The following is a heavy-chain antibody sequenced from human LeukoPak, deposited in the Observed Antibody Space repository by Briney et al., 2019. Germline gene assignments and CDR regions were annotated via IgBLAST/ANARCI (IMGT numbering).Heavy chain of an antibody. D-gene: IGHD3-22*01. Sequence: PGGSLRLSCAASGFTFSGSAIHWVRQASGKGLEWVGRIRSKANSYATAFAVSVKGRFTISRDDSKNTAYLQMNSLKTEDTAVYYCTSAGWHDSSGSPLGYWGQGTLVTVSS. V-gene: IGHV3-73*01. CDR2: IRSKANSYAT. J-gene: IGHJ4*02. CDR3: TSAGWHDSSGSPLGY. CDR1: GFTFSGSA.